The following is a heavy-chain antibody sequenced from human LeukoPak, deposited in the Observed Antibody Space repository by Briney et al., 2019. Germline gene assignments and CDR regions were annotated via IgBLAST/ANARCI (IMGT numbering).Heavy chain of an antibody. CDR3: ARLYYGSGTEPHFDY. D-gene: IGHD3-10*01. CDR1: GFTFMSYW. CDR2: IKQDGSEK. J-gene: IGHJ4*02. V-gene: IGHV3-7*01. Sequence: GGSLRLSCAASGFTFMSYWMSWVRQAPGKGLEWVANIKQDGSEKYYVDSVKGRCTISRDNAKNSLYLQMNSLRAEDTAVYYCARLYYGSGTEPHFDYWGQGTLVTVSS.